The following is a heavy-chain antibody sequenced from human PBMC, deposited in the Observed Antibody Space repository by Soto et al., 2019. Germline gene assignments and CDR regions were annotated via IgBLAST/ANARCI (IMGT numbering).Heavy chain of an antibody. D-gene: IGHD3-10*01. V-gene: IGHV3-53*01. J-gene: IGHJ4*02. Sequence: GGSLRLSCAASGFSVRTNYMSWVRQAPGKGLEWVSVFESGGSIYYADSVKGRFTISRDNSKNTVHLQMSSLRAEDTAVYYCARAGVTPDFFDFWGQGTLVTVSS. CDR3: ARAGVTPDFFDF. CDR1: GFSVRTNY. CDR2: FESGGSI.